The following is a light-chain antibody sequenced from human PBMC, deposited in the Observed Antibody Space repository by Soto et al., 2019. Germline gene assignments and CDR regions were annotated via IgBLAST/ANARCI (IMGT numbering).Light chain of an antibody. CDR2: SAS. CDR3: LQVYNFPRT. J-gene: IGKJ1*01. Sequence: DIQMTQSPSTLSASVGDRVTITCRASQSISSWLAWYQQKPGKAPKYLIQSASSLQSGVPSTFSGSGSGTDFTLTINSLHPEDFATYYCLQVYNFPRTFGQGTKVDNK. V-gene: IGKV1-12*01. CDR1: QSISSW.